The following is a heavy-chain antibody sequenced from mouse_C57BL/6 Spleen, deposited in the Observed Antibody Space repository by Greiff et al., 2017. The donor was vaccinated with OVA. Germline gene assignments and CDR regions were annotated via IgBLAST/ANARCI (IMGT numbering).Heavy chain of an antibody. CDR3: ARDGNFTYYAMDY. D-gene: IGHD2-1*01. V-gene: IGHV5-16*01. CDR1: GFTFSDYY. Sequence: EVKVVESEGGLVQPGSSMKLSCTASGFTFSDYYMAWVRQVPEKGLEWVANINYDGSSTYYLDSLKSRFIISRDNAKNILYLQMSSLKSEDTATYYCARDGNFTYYAMDYWGQGTSVTVSS. J-gene: IGHJ4*01. CDR2: INYDGSST.